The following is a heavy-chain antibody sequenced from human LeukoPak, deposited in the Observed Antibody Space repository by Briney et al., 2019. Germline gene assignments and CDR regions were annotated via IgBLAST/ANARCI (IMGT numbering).Heavy chain of an antibody. D-gene: IGHD3-16*01. CDR3: AKEAVKPVAPVKIGTSDKPLYEYHRLDV. V-gene: IGHV3-53*01. CDR1: GFTITTNY. J-gene: IGHJ6*02. CDR2: IYGDDET. Sequence: GGSLRLSCAASGFTITTNYMNWVRQAPGKGLEWVSVIYGDDETNYADSVKGRFTISRDNSKNTLYLQMNSLRADDTAVYYCAKEAVKPVAPVKIGTSDKPLYEYHRLDVLGPGDQVTGS.